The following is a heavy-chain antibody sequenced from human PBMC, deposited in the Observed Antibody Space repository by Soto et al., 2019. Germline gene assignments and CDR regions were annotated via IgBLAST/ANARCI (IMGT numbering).Heavy chain of an antibody. CDR1: GFTFSSYW. CDR3: ARMGAIVGAASGSDFDY. CDR2: INQDGSEK. D-gene: IGHD1-26*01. J-gene: IGHJ4*02. Sequence: GSLRLSCAASGFTFSSYWMSWVRQAPGKGLEWVANINQDGSEKYSVDSAKGRFTISRDNAKNSLYLQMNSLRVDDTAVYYCARMGAIVGAASGSDFDYWGQGTLVTVSS. V-gene: IGHV3-7*03.